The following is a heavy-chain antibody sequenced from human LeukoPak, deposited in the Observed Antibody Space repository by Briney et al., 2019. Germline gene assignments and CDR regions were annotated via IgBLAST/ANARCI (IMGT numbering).Heavy chain of an antibody. V-gene: IGHV3-7*01. Sequence: GGSLRLSCAASGFTFSSYWMSWVRQAPGKGLEWVANIKKDGSEKYYVDSVKGRFTISRDNAKNSLYLQMNSLRAEDTAVYYCATVGAYDSSGYYGYWGQGTLVTVSS. CDR3: ATVGAYDSSGYYGY. CDR2: IKKDGSEK. D-gene: IGHD3-22*01. CDR1: GFTFSSYW. J-gene: IGHJ4*02.